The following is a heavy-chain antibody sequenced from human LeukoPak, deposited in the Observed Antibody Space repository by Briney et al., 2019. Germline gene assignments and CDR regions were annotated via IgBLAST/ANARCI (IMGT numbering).Heavy chain of an antibody. CDR1: GFTFTTYW. D-gene: IGHD3-10*01. CDR2: INQDGSEK. Sequence: GGSLRLSCAASGFTFTTYWMGWVRQAPGKGLEWVANINQDGSEKYYVDSVKGRFTISRDNAKNSLYLQMNSLRAEDAAVYYCARPLKYYYGSETYFWFDPWGQGTLVTVSS. CDR3: ARPLKYYYGSETYFWFDP. V-gene: IGHV3-7*01. J-gene: IGHJ5*02.